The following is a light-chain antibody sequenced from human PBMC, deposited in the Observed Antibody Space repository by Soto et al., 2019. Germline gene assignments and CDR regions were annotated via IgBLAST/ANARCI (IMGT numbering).Light chain of an antibody. J-gene: IGKJ2*01. CDR3: QQYYATPPYT. CDR1: QSVLYSSNNKNY. CDR2: WAS. V-gene: IGKV4-1*01. Sequence: DIVMTQSPDSLAVSLGERATINCKSSQSVLYSSNNKNYLAWYQQKPGQPPKLLIYWASTRESGVPDRVSGSGSGTDYTLTISSLQAEDVAVYNCQQYYATPPYTFGQGTKVEIK.